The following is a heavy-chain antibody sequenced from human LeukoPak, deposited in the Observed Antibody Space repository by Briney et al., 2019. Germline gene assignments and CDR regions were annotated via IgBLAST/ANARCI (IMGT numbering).Heavy chain of an antibody. CDR2: INHSGST. D-gene: IGHD3-10*01. Sequence: PSETLSLTCAVYGGSFSGYYWSWIRQPPGKGLEWLGEINHSGSTNYNPSLKSRVTISVDTSKNQFSLKLSSVTAADTAVYYCARGSPPGYYYGSGSYVYWGQGTLVTVSS. J-gene: IGHJ4*02. CDR1: GGSFSGYY. CDR3: ARGSPPGYYYGSGSYVY. V-gene: IGHV4-34*01.